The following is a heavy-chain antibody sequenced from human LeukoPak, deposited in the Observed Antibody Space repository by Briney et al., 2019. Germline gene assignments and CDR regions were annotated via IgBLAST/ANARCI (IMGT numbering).Heavy chain of an antibody. CDR2: IHPTGRT. V-gene: IGHV4-59*01. CDR1: GGSISDYY. D-gene: IGHD1-26*01. Sequence: SETLSLTCTVSGGSISDYYWSWIRQPPGKGLEWIGYIHPTGRTNYNPSLKSRVTFSIDTSKNQYSLKLTSVTAADTAVYYCVRDRGASWGQGTLVTVSS. CDR3: VRDRGAS. J-gene: IGHJ4*02.